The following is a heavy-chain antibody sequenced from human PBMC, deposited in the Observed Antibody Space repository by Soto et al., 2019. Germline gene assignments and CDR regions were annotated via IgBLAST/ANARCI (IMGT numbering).Heavy chain of an antibody. V-gene: IGHV3-21*01. D-gene: IGHD2-2*01. CDR2: ISSSSSYI. CDR3: ARDSCSSTSCYDY. CDR1: GVTFSSYS. Sequence: LRLSCAASGVTFSSYSMNWVRQAPGKGLEWVSSISSSSSYIYYADSVKGRFTISRDNAKNSLYLQMNSLRAEDTAVYYCARDSCSSTSCYDYWGQGTLGTV. J-gene: IGHJ4*02.